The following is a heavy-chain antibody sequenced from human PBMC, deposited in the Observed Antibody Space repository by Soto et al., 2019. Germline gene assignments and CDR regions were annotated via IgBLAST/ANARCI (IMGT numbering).Heavy chain of an antibody. D-gene: IGHD3-10*01. J-gene: IGHJ5*02. CDR3: ARGNRLLWFGEFTNWFDP. Sequence: QVQLVQSGAEVKKPGASVKVSCKASGYTFTSYDINWVRQATGQGLEWMGWMNPNSGNTGYAQKFQGRVTMTRNTSISTAYMELSRLRSEDTAVYYCARGNRLLWFGEFTNWFDPWGQGTLVTVSS. V-gene: IGHV1-8*01. CDR1: GYTFTSYD. CDR2: MNPNSGNT.